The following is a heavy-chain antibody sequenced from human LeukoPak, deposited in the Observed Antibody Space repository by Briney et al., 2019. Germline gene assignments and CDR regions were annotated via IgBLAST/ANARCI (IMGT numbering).Heavy chain of an antibody. D-gene: IGHD6-13*01. CDR2: ISGSSSYI. CDR1: GFTFSNYS. Sequence: GGSLRLSCAASGFTFSNYSMNWVRQAPGKGLEWVSSISGSSSYIYYADSLKGRFTISRDNAKNSLYLQMNSLRAEDTAVYYCARDESATGNPIDYWGQGTLVTVSS. V-gene: IGHV3-21*01. CDR3: ARDESATGNPIDY. J-gene: IGHJ4*02.